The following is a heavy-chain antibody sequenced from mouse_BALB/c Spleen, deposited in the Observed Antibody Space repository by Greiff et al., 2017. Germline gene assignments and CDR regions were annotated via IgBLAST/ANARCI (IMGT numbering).Heavy chain of an antibody. Sequence: EVQLQESGPGLVKPSQSLSLTCSVTGYSITSGYYWNWIRQFPGNKLEWMGYISYDGSNNYNPSLKNRISITRDTSKNQFFLKLNSVTTEDTATYYCAREGRRFDYWGQGTTLTVSS. CDR2: ISYDGSN. D-gene: IGHD2-12*01. V-gene: IGHV3-6*02. J-gene: IGHJ2*01. CDR3: AREGRRFDY. CDR1: GYSITSGYY.